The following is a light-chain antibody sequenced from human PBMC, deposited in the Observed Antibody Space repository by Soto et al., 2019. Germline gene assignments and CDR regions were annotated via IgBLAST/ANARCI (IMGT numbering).Light chain of an antibody. CDR2: TAS. Sequence: DLQMTQSPSSLSAFVGDRVTITCRASQSISNRLNWYQQKPGKAPKLLIYTASTLQSGVPSRFSGSGSGTDFTLTISSLQPEDSATYYCQQSYRTPPDTFGQGTKLEIK. V-gene: IGKV1-39*01. CDR3: QQSYRTPPDT. CDR1: QSISNR. J-gene: IGKJ2*01.